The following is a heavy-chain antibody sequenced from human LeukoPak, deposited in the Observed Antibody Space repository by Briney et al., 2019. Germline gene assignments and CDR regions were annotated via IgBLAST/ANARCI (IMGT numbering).Heavy chain of an antibody. CDR1: GFTFSNYW. V-gene: IGHV3-74*03. J-gene: IGHJ4*02. Sequence: PGGSLRLSCAASGFTFSNYWMHWVRQAPGQGLVWGSRISTDGSSTTYADSVKGRFTISRDNAKNTLYLEMNSLRAEDTAVYYCARDRYCTTTRCSDYWGQGTLVTVSS. CDR3: ARDRYCTTTRCSDY. CDR2: ISTDGSST. D-gene: IGHD2-2*01.